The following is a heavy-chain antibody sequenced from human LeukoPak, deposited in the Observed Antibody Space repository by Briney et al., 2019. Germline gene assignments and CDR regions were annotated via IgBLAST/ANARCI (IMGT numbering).Heavy chain of an antibody. CDR2: IIPIFGTA. D-gene: IGHD4-17*01. J-gene: IGHJ6*02. CDR1: GGTFSSYA. V-gene: IGHV1-69*13. CDR3: AREGPPSDDYGDYRTPFGYYYYGMDV. Sequence: ASVKVSCKASGGTFSSYAISWVRQAPGQGLEWVGGIIPIFGTANYAQKFQGRVTITADESTSTAYMELSSLRSEDTAVYYCAREGPPSDDYGDYRTPFGYYYYGMDVWGQGTTVTVSS.